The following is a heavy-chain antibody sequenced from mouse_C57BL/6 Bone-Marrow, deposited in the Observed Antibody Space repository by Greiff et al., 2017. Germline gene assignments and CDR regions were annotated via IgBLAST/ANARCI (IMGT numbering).Heavy chain of an antibody. CDR3: ARWEDYECAD. V-gene: IGHV1-61*01. Sequence: QVQLQQPGAELVRPGSSVKLSCKASGYTFTSYWMDWVKQRPGQGLEWIGKIYPSDSETHYNQKFMDKATLTVDKSSSTAYMQLSSLTSEDSAVYYGARWEDYECADWGQGTLGTVAA. D-gene: IGHD2-4*01. J-gene: IGHJ3*01. CDR2: IYPSDSET. CDR1: GYTFTSYW.